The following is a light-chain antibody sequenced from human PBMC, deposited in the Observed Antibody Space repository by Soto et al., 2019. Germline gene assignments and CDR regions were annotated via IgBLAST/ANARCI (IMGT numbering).Light chain of an antibody. CDR3: QQRSNWPT. CDR2: DAS. Sequence: DIVLTQSPAPLSLSPGERATLSCRASQSVSSYLAWYQQKPGQAPRLLIYDASNRATGIPARFSGSGSGTDFTLTISSLEPEDFAVYYCQQRSNWPTFGQGTRLEIK. J-gene: IGKJ5*01. V-gene: IGKV3-11*01. CDR1: QSVSSY.